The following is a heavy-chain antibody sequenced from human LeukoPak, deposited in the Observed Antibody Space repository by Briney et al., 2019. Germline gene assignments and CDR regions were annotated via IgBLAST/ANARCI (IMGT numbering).Heavy chain of an antibody. D-gene: IGHD1-26*01. J-gene: IGHJ4*02. V-gene: IGHV3-23*01. CDR3: AKGFYVGAYYFDY. Sequence: GGSLRLSCAASGFTLSSYAMSWVRQAPGKGLEWVSAISGSGGSTYYADSVNGRFTISRDNSKNTLYLQMNSLRAEDTAVYYCAKGFYVGAYYFDYWGQGTLVTVSS. CDR1: GFTLSSYA. CDR2: ISGSGGST.